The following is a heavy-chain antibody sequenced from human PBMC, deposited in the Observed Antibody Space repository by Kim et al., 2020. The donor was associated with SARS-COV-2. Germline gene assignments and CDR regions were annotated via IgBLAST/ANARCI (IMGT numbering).Heavy chain of an antibody. CDR3: VREGGQGWFPFDY. V-gene: IGHV7-4-1*02. CDR1: GYIFTNYA. Sequence: ASVKVSCKASGYIFTNYAMNWVRQAPGQGLEWMGWINTNTGNPTYAQGFTGRFVFSLDTSVSTTYLQISSLNAEDTAVYYCVREGGQGWFPFDYWGQGTLVTASS. CDR2: INTNTGNP. D-gene: IGHD6-19*01. J-gene: IGHJ4*02.